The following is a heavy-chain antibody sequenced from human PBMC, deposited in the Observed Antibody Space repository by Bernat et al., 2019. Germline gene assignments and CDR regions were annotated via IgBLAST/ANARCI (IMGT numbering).Heavy chain of an antibody. CDR3: ARGAPFYDILTGTNYYYYYYGMDV. D-gene: IGHD3-9*01. J-gene: IGHJ6*02. V-gene: IGHV1-69*02. CDR2: IIPILGIA. CDR1: GGTFSSYT. Sequence: QVQLVQSGAEVKKPGSSVKVSCKASGGTFSSYTISWVQQAPGQGLEWMGRIIPILGIANYAQKFQGRVTITADKSTSTAYMELSSLRSEDTAVYYCARGAPFYDILTGTNYYYYYYGMDVWGQGTTVTVSS.